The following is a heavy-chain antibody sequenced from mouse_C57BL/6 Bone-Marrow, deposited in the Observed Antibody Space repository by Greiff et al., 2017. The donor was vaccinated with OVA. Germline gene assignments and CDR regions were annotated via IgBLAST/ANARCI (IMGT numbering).Heavy chain of an antibody. V-gene: IGHV14-4*01. CDR3: TIVSYFDY. CDR2: IDPENGDT. CDR1: GFNIKDDY. J-gene: IGHJ2*01. Sequence: EVKLQESGAELVRPGASVKLSCTASGFNIKDDYMHWVKQRPEQGLEWIGWIDPENGDTEYASKFQGKATITADTSSNTAYLQLSSLTSEDTAVYYCTIVSYFDYWGQGTTLTVSS. D-gene: IGHD2-10*02.